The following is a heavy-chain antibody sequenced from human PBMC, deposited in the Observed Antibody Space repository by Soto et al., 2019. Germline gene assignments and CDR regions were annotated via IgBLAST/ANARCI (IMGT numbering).Heavy chain of an antibody. J-gene: IGHJ4*02. Sequence: WGSLVICCATSVFTFSIYAMHWVRQAPGKGLDPAPVISYDGSNKYYADSVKGRFTISRDNSKNTLYLQMNSLRAEDTAVYYCARGPENITYYDFWSGSILDFDYWGQGTMVTVSS. V-gene: IGHV3-30-3*01. D-gene: IGHD3-3*01. CDR2: ISYDGSNK. CDR1: VFTFSIYA. CDR3: ARGPENITYYDFWSGSILDFDY.